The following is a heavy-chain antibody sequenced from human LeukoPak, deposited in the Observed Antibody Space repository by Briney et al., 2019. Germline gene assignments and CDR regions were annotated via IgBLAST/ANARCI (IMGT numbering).Heavy chain of an antibody. CDR2: TYYRSKWYN. D-gene: IGHD6-13*01. CDR1: GDSVSSNSAA. V-gene: IGHV6-1*01. J-gene: IGHJ6*03. CDR3: ARAAGEPFSSWYSYYYYYYMDV. Sequence: PSQTLSLTCAISGDSVSSNSAAWNWIRQSPSRGLEWLGRTYYRSKWYNDYAVSVKSRITINPDTSKNQFSLQLNSVTPEDTAVYYCARAAGEPFSSWYSYYYYYYMDVWGKGTTVTVSS.